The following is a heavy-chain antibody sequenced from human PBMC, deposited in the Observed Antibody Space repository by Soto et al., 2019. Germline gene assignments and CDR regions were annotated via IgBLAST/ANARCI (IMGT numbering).Heavy chain of an antibody. CDR1: GFTVTSNG. V-gene: IGHV3-23*01. D-gene: IGHD3-10*01. J-gene: IGHJ4*02. CDR3: AKDRHYPRDYFHY. CDR2: ISPNGQGI. Sequence: PGGSLRLSCGASGFTVTSNGVSWVRQAPGKGLEWVSAISPNGQGIWYADSVKGRFTISRDISRNTVFLQMDSLRAEDTAVYYCAKDRHYPRDYFHYWGQGTLVTVSS.